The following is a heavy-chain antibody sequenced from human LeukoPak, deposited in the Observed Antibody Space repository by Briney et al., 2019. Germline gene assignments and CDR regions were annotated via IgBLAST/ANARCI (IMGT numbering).Heavy chain of an antibody. CDR2: ISAYNGNT. Sequence: GASVKVSCKASGYTFTSYGISWVRQAPGQGLEWMGWISAYNGNTNYAQKLQGRVTMTTDTSTSTAYMELRSLRSGDTAVYYCARDVYCSSTSCYYLYYYYYMDVWGKGTTVTISS. J-gene: IGHJ6*03. CDR1: GYTFTSYG. CDR3: ARDVYCSSTSCYYLYYYYYMDV. V-gene: IGHV1-18*01. D-gene: IGHD2-2*01.